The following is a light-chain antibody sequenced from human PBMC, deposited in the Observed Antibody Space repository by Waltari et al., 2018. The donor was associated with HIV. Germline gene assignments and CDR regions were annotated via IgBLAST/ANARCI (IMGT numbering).Light chain of an antibody. CDR3: SSYRSSSTLEV. J-gene: IGLJ1*01. CDR1: SSDVGGYNY. CDR2: EVS. Sequence: QSALTQPASVSGSPGTSITLSCPGTSSDVGGYNYVSWYQQHPGKAPKLMIYEVSNRPSGVSNRFSGSKSGNTASLTISGLQAEDEADYYCSSYRSSSTLEVFGTGTKVTVL. V-gene: IGLV2-14*01.